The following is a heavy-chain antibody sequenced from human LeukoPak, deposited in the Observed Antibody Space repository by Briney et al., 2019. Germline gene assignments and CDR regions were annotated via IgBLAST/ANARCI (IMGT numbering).Heavy chain of an antibody. D-gene: IGHD3-22*01. Sequence: PGGSLRLSCAASGFTFSSYGMHWVRQAPGKGLEWVAVISYDRSNKYYADSVKGRFTISRDNSKNTLYLQMNSLRAEDTAVYYCAKNYDSSGYYARMDVWGQGTTVTVSS. CDR1: GFTFSSYG. V-gene: IGHV3-30*18. CDR2: ISYDRSNK. CDR3: AKNYDSSGYYARMDV. J-gene: IGHJ6*02.